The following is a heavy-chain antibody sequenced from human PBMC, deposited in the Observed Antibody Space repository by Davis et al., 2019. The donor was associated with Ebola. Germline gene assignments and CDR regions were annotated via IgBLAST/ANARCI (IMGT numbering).Heavy chain of an antibody. CDR3: AHVGDGGSVRFDY. CDR2: IYHNDDK. D-gene: IGHD3-10*01. J-gene: IGHJ4*02. CDR1: GFSLSTSGVG. V-gene: IGHV2-5*01. Sequence: SGPTLVKPTQTLTLTCTVSGFSLSTSGVGVGWIRQPPGEALEWLALIYHNDDKRYNPSLKSRLTITKDTSKKQVVLTVTNIDPVDAAIYYCAHVGDGGSVRFDYWGQGTLVTVSS.